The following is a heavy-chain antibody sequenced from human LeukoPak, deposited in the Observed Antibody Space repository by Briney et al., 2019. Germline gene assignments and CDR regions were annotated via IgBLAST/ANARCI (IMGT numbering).Heavy chain of an antibody. D-gene: IGHD1-26*01. CDR1: GFTFSSYW. CDR3: AREGSQSASGTYPGND. CDR2: IKQDGSEK. V-gene: IGHV3-7*01. J-gene: IGHJ4*02. Sequence: GGSLRLSRAASGFTFSSYWMSWVRQAPGKGLEWVANIKQDGSEKYYVDSVKGRFTISRDNAKNSLYLQMNRLRAEDTAVYYCAREGSQSASGTYPGNDWGQGTLVTVSS.